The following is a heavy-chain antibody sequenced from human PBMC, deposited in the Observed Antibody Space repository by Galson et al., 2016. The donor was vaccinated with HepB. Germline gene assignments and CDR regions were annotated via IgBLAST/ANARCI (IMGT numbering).Heavy chain of an antibody. CDR1: GYTFSSYA. D-gene: IGHD6-19*01. J-gene: IGHJ6*02. V-gene: IGHV1-18*01. CDR3: AREPGYSSGWDRYFHYSYGMDV. CDR2: ISTKNGNT. Sequence: SVKVSCKASGYTFSSYAISWVRQAPGQGLEWMGWISTKNGNTNYVQKLQGRVTMTTDTSSSTAYMELRSLTTDDTAVYYCAREPGYSSGWDRYFHYSYGMDVWGQGTAVTVSS.